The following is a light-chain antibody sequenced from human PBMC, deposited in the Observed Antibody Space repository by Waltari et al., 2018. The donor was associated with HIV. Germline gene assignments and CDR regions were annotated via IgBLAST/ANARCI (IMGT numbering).Light chain of an antibody. CDR2: EVT. CDR1: SSDVGGYNF. J-gene: IGLJ2*01. CDR3: SSYAGGNNLV. V-gene: IGLV2-8*01. Sequence: QSALTQPPSASGSPGQSVTTSCTGTSSDVGGYNFVSWYQQHPGKAPKLMIFEVTKRPSGVPARFSGSKTGNTASLTVSGLQADDEGDYYCSSYAGGNNLVFGGGTKLTVL.